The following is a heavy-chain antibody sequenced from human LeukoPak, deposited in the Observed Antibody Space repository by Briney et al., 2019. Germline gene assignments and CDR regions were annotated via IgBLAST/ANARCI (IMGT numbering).Heavy chain of an antibody. CDR2: IKTDGSRT. D-gene: IGHD3-22*01. Sequence: GGSLRLSCAASGFTFSRYWMHWVRQAPGKGLVWVSRIKTDGSRTNYADSVKGRFTISRDNAKNTLYLQMNSLRAEDTAVYYCARDLFENYYDSSGYYSRTLDYWGQGTLVTVSS. J-gene: IGHJ4*02. CDR1: GFTFSRYW. CDR3: ARDLFENYYDSSGYYSRTLDY. V-gene: IGHV3-74*01.